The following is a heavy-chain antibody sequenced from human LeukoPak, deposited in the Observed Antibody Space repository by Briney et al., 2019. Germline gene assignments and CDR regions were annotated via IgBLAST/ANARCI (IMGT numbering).Heavy chain of an antibody. J-gene: IGHJ4*02. CDR1: GFTFSSYA. CDR3: AKDDSSGYYYPYYLDY. CDR2: ISGSGGST. V-gene: IGHV3-23*01. D-gene: IGHD3-22*01. Sequence: PGGSLRLSCAASGFTFSSYAMSWVRQAPGKGLEWVSAISGSGGSTYYADSVKGRFTISRDNSKNTLYLQMNSLRAEDTAVYYCAKDDSSGYYYPYYLDYWGQGTLVTVSS.